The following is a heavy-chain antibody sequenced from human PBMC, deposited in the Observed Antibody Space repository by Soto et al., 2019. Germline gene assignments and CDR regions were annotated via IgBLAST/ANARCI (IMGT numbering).Heavy chain of an antibody. D-gene: IGHD6-25*01. CDR3: AREGRLYDCYYYYGMDV. CDR2: IKQDGSEK. Sequence: PGGSLRLSCAASGFTFSSYWMSWVRQAPGKGLEWVANIKQDGSEKYYVDSVKGRFTISRDNAKNSLYLQMNSLRAEDTAVYYCAREGRLYDCYYYYGMDVWGQGATVTVSS. V-gene: IGHV3-7*01. J-gene: IGHJ6*02. CDR1: GFTFSSYW.